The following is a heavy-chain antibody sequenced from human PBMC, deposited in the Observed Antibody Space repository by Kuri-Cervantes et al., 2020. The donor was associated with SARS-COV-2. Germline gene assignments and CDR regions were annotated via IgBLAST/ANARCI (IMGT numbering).Heavy chain of an antibody. CDR3: AKAGHCSSTSCCIYYYYGMDV. D-gene: IGHD2-2*01. V-gene: IGHV3-30*18. Sequence: GESLKISCAASGFTFSTYGMHWVRQPPGKGLEWVAVISYDGSNKYYVDSVKGRFTISRDNSKNTLYLQMNSLRAEDTAVYYCAKAGHCSSTSCCIYYYYGMDVWGQGTTVTVSS. CDR1: GFTFSTYG. J-gene: IGHJ6*02. CDR2: ISYDGSNK.